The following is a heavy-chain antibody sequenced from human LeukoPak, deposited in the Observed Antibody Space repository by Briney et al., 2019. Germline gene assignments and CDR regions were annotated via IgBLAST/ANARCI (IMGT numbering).Heavy chain of an antibody. D-gene: IGHD3-10*01. CDR3: ARVITMVRGVIIRRSNRYFDY. Sequence: ASVKVSCKASGYTFTGYYMHWVRQAPGQGLEWMGWINPNSGGTNYAQKFQGRVTMTRDTSISTAYMELSRLRSDDTAVYYCARVITMVRGVIIRRSNRYFDYWGQGTLVTVSS. J-gene: IGHJ4*02. V-gene: IGHV1-2*02. CDR1: GYTFTGYY. CDR2: INPNSGGT.